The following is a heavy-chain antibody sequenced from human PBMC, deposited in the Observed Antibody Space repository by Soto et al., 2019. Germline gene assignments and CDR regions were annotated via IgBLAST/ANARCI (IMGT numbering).Heavy chain of an antibody. J-gene: IGHJ6*02. V-gene: IGHV4-30-4*01. D-gene: IGHD3-22*01. CDR1: GGSIASGAYF. Sequence: SETLSLTCNVSGGSIASGAYFWSWIRQPPGKGLEWIGYILYSTDTFYNPSLKRRVHISVDTSTNQFFLKLNSVTAADTAVYYCARGADSSGYYPAGDYYGMDVWGQGTTVTVSS. CDR3: ARGADSSGYYPAGDYYGMDV. CDR2: ILYSTDT.